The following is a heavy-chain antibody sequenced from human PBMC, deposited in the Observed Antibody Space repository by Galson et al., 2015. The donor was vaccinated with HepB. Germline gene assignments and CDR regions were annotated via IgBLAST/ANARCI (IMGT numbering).Heavy chain of an antibody. CDR1: GFIFSSFA. Sequence: SLRLSCAASGFIFSSFAMSWVRQAPGKGLEWVSVISSSGDSTYYADSVKGRFTISRDNSKNTLYLQMNSLRAEDTAVYYCAKPRCCGSYYFDYWGQGTLVTVSS. CDR2: ISSSGDST. J-gene: IGHJ4*02. D-gene: IGHD1-26*01. CDR3: AKPRCCGSYYFDY. V-gene: IGHV3-23*01.